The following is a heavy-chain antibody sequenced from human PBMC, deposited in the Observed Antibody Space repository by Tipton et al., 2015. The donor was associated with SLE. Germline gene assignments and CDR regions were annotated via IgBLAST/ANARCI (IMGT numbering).Heavy chain of an antibody. D-gene: IGHD3-3*01. CDR1: GFTFSSYA. CDR2: ISGSGGST. V-gene: IGHV3-23*01. Sequence: SLRLSCAASGFTFSSYAMSWVRQAPGKGLEWVSGISGSGGSTYYADSVKGRFTISRDNSKNTLYLQMNSLRAEDTAVYYCAKDGGVLRFLEWSNGFDFWGQGTPVTVSS. J-gene: IGHJ4*02. CDR3: AKDGGVLRFLEWSNGFDF.